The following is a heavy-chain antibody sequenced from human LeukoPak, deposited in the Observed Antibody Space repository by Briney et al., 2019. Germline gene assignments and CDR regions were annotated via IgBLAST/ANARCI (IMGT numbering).Heavy chain of an antibody. Sequence: ASVKVSCKASGYTFTSYGISWVRQAPGQGLEWMGWISAYNGNTNYAQKLQGRVTMTTDTSTSTAYMELRSLRSDDTAVYYCARDSATWYRTNGVCYTNYYGMDVWGQGTTVTVSS. CDR2: ISAYNGNT. CDR1: GYTFTSYG. V-gene: IGHV1-18*01. J-gene: IGHJ6*02. D-gene: IGHD2-8*01. CDR3: ARDSATWYRTNGVCYTNYYGMDV.